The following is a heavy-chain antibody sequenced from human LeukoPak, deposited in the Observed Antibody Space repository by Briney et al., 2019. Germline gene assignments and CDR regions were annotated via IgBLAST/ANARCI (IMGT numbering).Heavy chain of an antibody. Sequence: SLRLSCAVSGLTFRSFGIHSVREAPGKGLGWVAVISYDGRKNSYTDSVKGRFSIARDDAKAALYLQMNSLRARDTAVYYCAKYCSSGGHSGYWGQGTLVSVS. V-gene: IGHV3-30*18. J-gene: IGHJ4*02. CDR2: ISYDGRKN. D-gene: IGHD2-2*01. CDR3: AKYCSSGGHSGY. CDR1: GLTFRSFG.